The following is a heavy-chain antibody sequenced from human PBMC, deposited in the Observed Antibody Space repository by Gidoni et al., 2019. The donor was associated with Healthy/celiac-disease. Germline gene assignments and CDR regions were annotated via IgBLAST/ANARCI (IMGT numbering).Heavy chain of an antibody. CDR1: GGSISSYY. CDR3: ARYSSSWSGVTYYYYGMDV. CDR2: IYYSGST. D-gene: IGHD6-13*01. J-gene: IGHJ6*02. V-gene: IGHV4-59*01. Sequence: ESGPGLVKPSETLSLTCTVSGGSISSYYWSWIRQPPGKGLEWIGYIYYSGSTNYNPSLKSRVTISVDTSKNQFSLKLSSVTAADTAVYYCARYSSSWSGVTYYYYGMDVWGQGTTVTVSS.